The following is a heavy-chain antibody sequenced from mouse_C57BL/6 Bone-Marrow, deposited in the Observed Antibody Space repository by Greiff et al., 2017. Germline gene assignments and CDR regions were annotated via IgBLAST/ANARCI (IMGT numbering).Heavy chain of an antibody. CDR3: GYYDYAFAY. CDR1: GYTFTSYW. Sequence: QVQLQQSGAELVKPGASVKLSCKASGYTFTSYWMQWVKQRPGQGLEWIGEIDPSDSYTNYNQKFKGKATLTVDTSSSTAYMQLSSLTSEDSAVYYCGYYDYAFAYWGQGTLVTVSA. CDR2: IDPSDSYT. V-gene: IGHV1-50*01. D-gene: IGHD2-4*01. J-gene: IGHJ3*01.